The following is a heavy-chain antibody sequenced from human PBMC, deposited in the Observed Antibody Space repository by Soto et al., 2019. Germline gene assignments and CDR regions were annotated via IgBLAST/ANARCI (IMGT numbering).Heavy chain of an antibody. V-gene: IGHV3-21*01. Sequence: GGSLRLSCAASGFTFSSYSMNWVRQAPGKGLEWVSSISSSSSYIYYADSVKGRFTISRDNAKNSLYPQMNSLRAEDTAVYYCARGGSYYYDSSGYYNSAGRAFDIWGQGTMVTVSS. CDR1: GFTFSSYS. CDR3: ARGGSYYYDSSGYYNSAGRAFDI. CDR2: ISSSSSYI. D-gene: IGHD3-22*01. J-gene: IGHJ3*02.